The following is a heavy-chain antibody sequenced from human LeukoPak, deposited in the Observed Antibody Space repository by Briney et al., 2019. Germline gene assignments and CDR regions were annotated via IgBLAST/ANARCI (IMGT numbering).Heavy chain of an antibody. V-gene: IGHV4-34*01. Sequence: SETLSLTCAVYGGSFSDYYWSWIRQPPGKGLEWIGEINHSGSTNYNPSLKSRVTISVDTSKNQFSLKLSSVTAADTAVYYCARGPGSNFQHWGQGTLVTVTS. CDR2: INHSGST. CDR1: GGSFSDYY. CDR3: ARGPGSNFQH. J-gene: IGHJ1*01.